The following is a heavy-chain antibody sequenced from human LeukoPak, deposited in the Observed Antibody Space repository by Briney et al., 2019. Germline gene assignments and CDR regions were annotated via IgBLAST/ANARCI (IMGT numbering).Heavy chain of an antibody. CDR1: GGSISSSSYY. J-gene: IGHJ4*02. V-gene: IGHV4-39*01. CDR3: ARQGDGGRAFDY. CDR2: IYYSGST. D-gene: IGHD4-23*01. Sequence: SETLSLTCAASGGSISSSSYYWGWIRQPPGKGLEWIVTIYYSGSTYYNPSLKSRVSISVDTSKNQFSLRLTSVTATDTAVYYCARQGDGGRAFDYWGQGILVTVSS.